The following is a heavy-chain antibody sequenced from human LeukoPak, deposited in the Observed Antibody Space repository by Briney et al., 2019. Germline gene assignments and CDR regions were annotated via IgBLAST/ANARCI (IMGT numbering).Heavy chain of an antibody. CDR3: SKGLATGLPYNPEVL. V-gene: IGHV3-23*01. Sequence: GGSLRLSCAASGFTFRDYAMNWGRQAPGKGLEWVSGISDSGDSPSYVDSVKGRFAISRDNFKDTLYLQMNNLVVDATAVYYCSKGLATGLPYNPEVLWGQGTLVFVSS. CDR1: GFTFRDYA. CDR2: ISDSGDSP. D-gene: IGHD1-1*01. J-gene: IGHJ4*02.